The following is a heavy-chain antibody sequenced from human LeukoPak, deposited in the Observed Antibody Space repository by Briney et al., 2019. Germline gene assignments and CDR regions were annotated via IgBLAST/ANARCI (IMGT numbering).Heavy chain of an antibody. V-gene: IGHV1-2*02. CDR1: GYTLTKYD. J-gene: IGHJ5*02. CDR3: ARGVLRDTWIQLWSRFDH. D-gene: IGHD5-18*01. CDR2: INPNSGGT. Sequence: ASVKVSCKASGYTLTKYDIHWVRQAPGQVLEWMGWINPNSGGTNYAQKFRGRVTMTRDTSISTAYMELSRLRSDDTAVYYCARGVLRDTWIQLWSRFDHWGQGTLVTVSS.